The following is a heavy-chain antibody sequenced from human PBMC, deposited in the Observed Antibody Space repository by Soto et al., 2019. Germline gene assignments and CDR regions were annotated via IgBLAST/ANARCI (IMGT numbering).Heavy chain of an antibody. D-gene: IGHD2-2*02. V-gene: IGHV3-7*03. CDR3: ARVLLYSVGGRGWFAP. J-gene: IGHJ5*02. Sequence: EVQLVESGGGLVQPGGSLRLSCAASGFTFGLFWMSWVRQAPGKGLEWVANIKQDGSKIYYVDSVKGRFTISRDNAKNSLYLQMNSLRAEDTAVYYCARVLLYSVGGRGWFAPWGQGTLVTVSS. CDR1: GFTFGLFW. CDR2: IKQDGSKI.